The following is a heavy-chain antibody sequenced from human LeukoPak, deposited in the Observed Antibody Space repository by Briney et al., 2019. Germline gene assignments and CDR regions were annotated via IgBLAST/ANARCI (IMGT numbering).Heavy chain of an antibody. CDR3: ARGVSGSYYGY. D-gene: IGHD1-26*01. CDR2: INHSGST. Sequence: PSETLSLTCAVYGGSFSGYYWSWIRQPPGKGLEWVGEINHSGSTNYNPSLKSRVTISVDTSKNQFSLKLSSVTAADTAVYYCARGVSGSYYGYWGQGTLVTVSS. V-gene: IGHV4-34*01. CDR1: GGSFSGYY. J-gene: IGHJ4*02.